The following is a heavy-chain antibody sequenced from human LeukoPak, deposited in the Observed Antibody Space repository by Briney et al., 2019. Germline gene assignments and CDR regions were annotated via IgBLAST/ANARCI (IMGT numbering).Heavy chain of an antibody. V-gene: IGHV3-7*03. J-gene: IGHJ4*02. CDR1: GFSFGSNW. Sequence: GGSLRLSCVASGFSFGSNWMSWVRQAPGKGLEWVANIKQDGSEKNYVDSVRGRFTISRDNAKNSLYLQMNSLGAEDTAVYYCARLRYSDYWGQGTLVTVPS. CDR2: IKQDGSEK. D-gene: IGHD2-21*01. CDR3: ARLRYSDY.